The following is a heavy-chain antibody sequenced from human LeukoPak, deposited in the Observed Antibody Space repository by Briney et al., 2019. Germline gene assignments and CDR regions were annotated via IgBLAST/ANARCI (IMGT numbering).Heavy chain of an antibody. D-gene: IGHD5-12*01. J-gene: IGHJ6*03. V-gene: IGHV1-69*06. CDR1: GGTFSNYA. Sequence: SVKVSCKASGGTFSNYAIGWVRQAPGQGLEWMGGVIPIFSTANYAQKFQGRVTITADRSTSTAYMELRSLRSDDTAVYYCARRGYPVYYYYMDVWGKGTTVTVSS. CDR3: ARRGYPVYYYYMDV. CDR2: VIPIFSTA.